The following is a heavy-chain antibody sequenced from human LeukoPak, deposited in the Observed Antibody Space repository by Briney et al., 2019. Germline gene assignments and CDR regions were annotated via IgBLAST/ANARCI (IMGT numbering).Heavy chain of an antibody. V-gene: IGHV1-69*04. CDR2: IIPILGIA. D-gene: IGHD5-24*01. CDR3: ASEVEMATNTGDY. J-gene: IGHJ4*02. Sequence: SVKVSCKASGGTFSSYAISWVRQAPGQGLEWMGRIIPILGIANYAQKFQGRVMITADKSTSTAYMELSSLRSEDTAVYYCASEVEMATNTGDYWGQGTLVTVSS. CDR1: GGTFSSYA.